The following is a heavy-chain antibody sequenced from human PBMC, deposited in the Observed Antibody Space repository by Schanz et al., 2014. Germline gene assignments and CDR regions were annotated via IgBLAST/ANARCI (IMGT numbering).Heavy chain of an antibody. V-gene: IGHV3-11*05. D-gene: IGHD1-26*01. CDR1: GFTFSDYY. CDR3: ARNRGSGGQNWYFDL. Sequence: QVQLVESGGGLVKPGGSLRLSCAASGFTFSDYYMSWIRQAPGKGLEWVSYVSSSSSYTHYADSVKGRFTISRDNTKNSLFLQLNSLRADDTAVYYCARNRGSGGQNWYFDLWGRGPLVTVSS. CDR2: VSSSSSYT. J-gene: IGHJ2*01.